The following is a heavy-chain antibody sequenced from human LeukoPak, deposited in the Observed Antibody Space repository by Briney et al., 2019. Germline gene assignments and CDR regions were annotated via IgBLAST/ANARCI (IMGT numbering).Heavy chain of an antibody. Sequence: GGSLRLSCAASGFTFSSYGMSWVRQAPGKGLEWVSAISGSGGSTYYADSVKGRFTISRDNAKNSLYLQMNSLRAEDTAVYYCARRGAGYYYYYMDVWGKGTTVTISS. CDR2: ISGSGGST. J-gene: IGHJ6*03. CDR3: ARRGAGYYYYYMDV. D-gene: IGHD3-10*01. CDR1: GFTFSSYG. V-gene: IGHV3-23*01.